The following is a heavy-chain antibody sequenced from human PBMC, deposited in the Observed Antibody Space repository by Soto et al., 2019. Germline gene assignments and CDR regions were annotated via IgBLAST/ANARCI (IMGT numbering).Heavy chain of an antibody. V-gene: IGHV3-33*01. CDR2: IWYDGSNK. D-gene: IGHD2-15*01. CDR3: ARDGYCSGGSCYSVPVFDY. Sequence: QVQLVESGGGVVQPGRSLRLSCAASGFTFSSYGMHWVRQAPGKGLEWVAVIWYDGSNKYYADSVKGRFTISRDNSKNTLYLQMNCLRAEATAVYYCARDGYCSGGSCYSVPVFDYWGQGTLVTVSS. CDR1: GFTFSSYG. J-gene: IGHJ4*02.